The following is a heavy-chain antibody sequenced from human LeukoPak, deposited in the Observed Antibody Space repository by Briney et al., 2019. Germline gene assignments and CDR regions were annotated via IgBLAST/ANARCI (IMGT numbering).Heavy chain of an antibody. CDR3: AKSEVYYFGTSGGFDY. D-gene: IGHD3-22*01. CDR1: GFTFSSYA. V-gene: IGHV3-23*01. J-gene: IGHJ4*02. CDR2: ISGNGDST. Sequence: PGGSLRLSCAASGFTFSSYAMSWVRQAPGKGLEWVSGISGNGDSTYYADSAKGRFTISRDNSKHTLYLQMNSLRAEDTAVYYCAKSEVYYFGTSGGFDYWGQGTLVTVAS.